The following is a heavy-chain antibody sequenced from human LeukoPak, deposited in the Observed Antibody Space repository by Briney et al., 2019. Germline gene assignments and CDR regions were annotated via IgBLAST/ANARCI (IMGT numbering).Heavy chain of an antibody. CDR2: IYTSGST. D-gene: IGHD3-22*01. CDR1: GGSISSHY. J-gene: IGHJ3*02. V-gene: IGHV4-4*07. Sequence: SETLSLTCTVSGGSISSHYWSWIRQPAGKGLEWIGRIYTSGSTNYNPSLKSRVTMSVDTSKNQFSLKLSSVTAADTAVYYCASHYYDSSGYYYEVDIWGQGTMVTVSS. CDR3: ASHYYDSSGYYYEVDI.